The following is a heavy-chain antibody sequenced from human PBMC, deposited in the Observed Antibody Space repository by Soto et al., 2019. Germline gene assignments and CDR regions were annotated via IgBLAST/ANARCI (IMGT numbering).Heavy chain of an antibody. J-gene: IGHJ5*02. CDR1: GGSISSYY. D-gene: IGHD1-26*01. CDR3: ARHQGIVGATAHFDP. CDR2: IYYSGNT. V-gene: IGHV4-59*08. Sequence: TSETLSLTCTVSGGSISSYYWSWIRQPPGKGLEWIGYIYYSGNTNYNPSLKSRVTISVDTSKNQFSLKLSSVTAADTAVYYCARHQGIVGATAHFDPWGQGTLVTVSS.